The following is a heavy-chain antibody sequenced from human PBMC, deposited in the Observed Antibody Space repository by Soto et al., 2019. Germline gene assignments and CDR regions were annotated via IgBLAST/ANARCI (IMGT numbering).Heavy chain of an antibody. Sequence: PSETLSLTCAVYGGSFSGYYWSWIRQPPGKGLEWIGEINHSGSTNYNPSLKSRVTISVDTSKNQFSLKLSSVTAADTAVYYCARAPYSSGWYSNWGQGTLVTVSS. D-gene: IGHD6-19*01. V-gene: IGHV4-34*01. CDR3: ARAPYSSGWYSN. CDR2: INHSGST. J-gene: IGHJ4*02. CDR1: GGSFSGYY.